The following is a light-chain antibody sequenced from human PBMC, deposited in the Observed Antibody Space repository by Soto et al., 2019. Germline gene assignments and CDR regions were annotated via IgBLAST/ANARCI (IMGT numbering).Light chain of an antibody. V-gene: IGKV3-11*01. CDR1: QSISIN. CDR2: DAS. J-gene: IGKJ3*01. Sequence: EIRMTQSLATLSVNTGERATLSCRASQSISINLAWYQQKPGQAPRLLIYDASNRATGIPARFSGSGSGTDFTLTISSLEPEDFAVYYCQQRSNWPRFPFGPGSNAAI. CDR3: QQRSNWPRFP.